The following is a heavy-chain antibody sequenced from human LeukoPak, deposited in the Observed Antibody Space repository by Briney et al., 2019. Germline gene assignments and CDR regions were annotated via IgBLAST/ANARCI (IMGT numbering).Heavy chain of an antibody. CDR2: IKKDGSEK. J-gene: IGHJ4*02. V-gene: IGHV3-7*03. CDR1: GFTFSSYW. Sequence: GGSLRLSCAASGFTFSSYWMFWVRQPPGKGLEWVATIKKDGSEKDYVDSVKGRFTISRDNAENSLSLQMNSLRGDDTAVYYCAKDVGKWESLHFFDYWGQGTLVTVSS. D-gene: IGHD1-26*01. CDR3: AKDVGKWESLHFFDY.